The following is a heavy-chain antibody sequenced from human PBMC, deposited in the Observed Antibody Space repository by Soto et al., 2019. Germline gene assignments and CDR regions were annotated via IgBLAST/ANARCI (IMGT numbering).Heavy chain of an antibody. Sequence: GGSLRLSWSASLFTVSTYWMSCVRQAPGKGLEWVANIKEDGSEKYYVDSVEGRFTISRDNAKNSLYLQMTSLRAEDTALYYCARGWGYFDSSGFPYLYAMDVWGQGTTVTVSS. CDR2: IKEDGSEK. CDR1: LFTVSTYW. J-gene: IGHJ6*02. V-gene: IGHV3-7*01. CDR3: ARGWGYFDSSGFPYLYAMDV. D-gene: IGHD3-22*01.